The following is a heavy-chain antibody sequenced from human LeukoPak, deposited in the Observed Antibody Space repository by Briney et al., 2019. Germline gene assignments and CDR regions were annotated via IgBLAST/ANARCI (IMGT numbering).Heavy chain of an antibody. V-gene: IGHV3-23*01. J-gene: IGHJ4*02. Sequence: PGGSLRLSCAASGFTFSSYAMSWVRQAPGKGMEWVSAISGSGGSTYYADSVKGRFTISRDNSKNTLYLQMNSLRAEDTAVYYRAKVYDYYDSSGYYPLFDYWGQGTLVTVSS. CDR1: GFTFSSYA. CDR3: AKVYDYYDSSGYYPLFDY. CDR2: ISGSGGST. D-gene: IGHD3-22*01.